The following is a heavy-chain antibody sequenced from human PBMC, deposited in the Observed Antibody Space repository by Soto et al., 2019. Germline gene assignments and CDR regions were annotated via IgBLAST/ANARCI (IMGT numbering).Heavy chain of an antibody. J-gene: IGHJ4*02. CDR2: IYHSGST. Sequence: SETLSLTCAVSGGSISSGGYSWSWIRQPPGKGLEWIGYIYHSGSTYYNPSLKSRVTISVDRSKNQFSLKLSSVTAADTAVYYCARELGYCSSTSCYTGHLDYWGQGTLGTVSS. CDR1: GGSISSGGYS. D-gene: IGHD2-2*02. V-gene: IGHV4-30-2*01. CDR3: ARELGYCSSTSCYTGHLDY.